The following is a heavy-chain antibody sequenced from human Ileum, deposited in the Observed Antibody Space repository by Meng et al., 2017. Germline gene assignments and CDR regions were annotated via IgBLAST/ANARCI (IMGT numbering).Heavy chain of an antibody. CDR3: ARHGGYYQDF. D-gene: IGHD4-23*01. V-gene: IGHV4-4*02. CDR1: GASMSVVSY. CDR2: IDHLGIA. Sequence: QVQLTESGPGLGKASESLLLTCSVSGASMSVVSYWSWVRQSPGKGLEWIGQIDHLGIAYYKPSLKSRVTMSIDQSKSQFSLRLTSVSAADTAVYYCARHGGYYQDFWGQGTLVTVSS. J-gene: IGHJ4*02.